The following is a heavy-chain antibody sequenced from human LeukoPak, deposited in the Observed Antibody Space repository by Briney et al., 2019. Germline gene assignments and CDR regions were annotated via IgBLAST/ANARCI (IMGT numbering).Heavy chain of an antibody. CDR2: KNPNSGNT. J-gene: IGHJ6*02. CDR1: GYPFTSYD. CDR3: ARSGRLALYYYYGMDV. Sequence: ASVKVSLKAFGYPFTSYDINWGRPATGQGLGWKGRKNPNSGNTGFAQKFQGRVTITRHTSLSTAYMELSSLRSEDTAVYYCARSGRLALYYYYGMDVWGQGTTVTVSS. V-gene: IGHV1-8*01. D-gene: IGHD3-10*01.